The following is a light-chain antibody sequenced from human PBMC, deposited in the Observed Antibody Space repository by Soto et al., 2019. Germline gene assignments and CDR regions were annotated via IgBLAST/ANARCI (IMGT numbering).Light chain of an antibody. CDR1: QSVSTY. J-gene: IGKJ4*01. CDR3: QQSHSSPLT. CDR2: DAS. V-gene: IGKV3-11*01. Sequence: EVVLTHSPNTLSFSPGDGASVSFRASQSVSTYLAWYQQKPGQAPRLLIYDASNRATGIPARFSGSGSGTDFTLTISSLEPEDFAVYYCQQSHSSPLTFGGGTKVDIK.